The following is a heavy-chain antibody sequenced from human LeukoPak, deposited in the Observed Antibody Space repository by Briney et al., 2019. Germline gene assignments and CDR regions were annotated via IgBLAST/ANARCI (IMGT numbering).Heavy chain of an antibody. CDR1: GGSISSYY. V-gene: IGHV4-59*07. J-gene: IGHJ6*03. CDR2: IYYSGST. Sequence: PSDTLSLICTVSGGSISSYYGSWIRQPPGKGLEWIGYIYYSGSTNYNPSLKSRVTISVDTSKIQFSLKLSSVTAADTAVYYCARVNSGGSGWYGYYYDYYMDVWGKGTTVTVSS. D-gene: IGHD6-19*01. CDR3: ARVNSGGSGWYGYYYDYYMDV.